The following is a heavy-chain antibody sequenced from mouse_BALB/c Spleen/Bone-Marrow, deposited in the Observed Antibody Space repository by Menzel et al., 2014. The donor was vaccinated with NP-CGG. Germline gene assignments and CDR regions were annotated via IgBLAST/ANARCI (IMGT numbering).Heavy chain of an antibody. CDR3: ARGYYDYDLDY. J-gene: IGHJ2*01. CDR2: IDPANGNT. Sequence: DVKLVESGAELVKPGASVKLSCTASGFNIKDTYMHWVKQRPEQGLEWIGRIDPANGNTKYDPKFQGKATITADTSSNTAYLQLSSLTSEATAVYYCARGYYDYDLDYWGQGTTLTVSS. V-gene: IGHV14-3*02. CDR1: GFNIKDTY. D-gene: IGHD2-4*01.